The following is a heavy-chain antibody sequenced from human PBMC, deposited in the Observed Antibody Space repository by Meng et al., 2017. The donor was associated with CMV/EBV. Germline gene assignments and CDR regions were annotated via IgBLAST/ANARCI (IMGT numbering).Heavy chain of an antibody. CDR1: GGTFTSYD. J-gene: IGHJ4*02. CDR3: ARARRDIVVVPAAYYFDY. Sequence: ASVKVSCKASGGTFTSYDINWVRQATGQGLEWMGWMNPNSGNTGYAQKFQGSVTITRNTSISTAYMELSSLRSEDTAVYYCARARRDIVVVPAAYYFDYWGQGTLVTVSS. D-gene: IGHD2-2*01. CDR2: MNPNSGNT. V-gene: IGHV1-8*03.